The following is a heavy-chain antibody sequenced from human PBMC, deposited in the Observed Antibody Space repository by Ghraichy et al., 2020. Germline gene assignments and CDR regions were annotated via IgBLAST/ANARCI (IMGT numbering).Heavy chain of an antibody. Sequence: GGSLRLSCAASGFTFSDYYMSWIRQAPGKGLEWVSYISSSSSYTNYADSVKGRFTISRDNAKNSLYLQMNSLRAEDTAVYYCARDSCTNGVCYQIFDYWGQGTLVTVSS. D-gene: IGHD2-8*01. CDR1: GFTFSDYY. V-gene: IGHV3-11*06. CDR3: ARDSCTNGVCYQIFDY. CDR2: ISSSSSYT. J-gene: IGHJ4*02.